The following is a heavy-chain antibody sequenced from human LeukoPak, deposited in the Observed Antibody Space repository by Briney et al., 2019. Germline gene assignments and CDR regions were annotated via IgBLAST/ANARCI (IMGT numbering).Heavy chain of an antibody. CDR2: ISVNGGST. J-gene: IGHJ3*02. D-gene: IGHD3-22*01. CDR1: GFTFSRYA. Sequence: GGSLRLSCAASGFTFSRYAMSWVRQAPGKGLEWVLTISVNGGSTYYADSVKGRFHIHRDNPKNTLFLQLNSLRADDTAVYYCAKDLVSYYYDSSGSAFDIWGQGTMVTVSS. V-gene: IGHV3-23*01. CDR3: AKDLVSYYYDSSGSAFDI.